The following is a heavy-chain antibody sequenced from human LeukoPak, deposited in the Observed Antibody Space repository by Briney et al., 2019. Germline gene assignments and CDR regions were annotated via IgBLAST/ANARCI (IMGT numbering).Heavy chain of an antibody. V-gene: IGHV3-7*01. CDR2: IDQDGSVR. D-gene: IGHD1-14*01. CDR3: ARDPGSSAFDL. J-gene: IGHJ4*02. CDR1: GFSFSTYW. Sequence: GGSLRLSCAASGFSFSTYWMSWVRQTPEKGLEFVANIDQDGSVRNYMDSLKGRSTISRDNAKKSVYLEINSLRADDAAMYYCARDPGSSAFDLWGQGALVTVSS.